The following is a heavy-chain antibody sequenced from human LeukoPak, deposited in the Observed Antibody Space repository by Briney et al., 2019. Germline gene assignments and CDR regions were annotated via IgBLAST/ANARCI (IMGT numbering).Heavy chain of an antibody. CDR3: ARVKFQEKYFDY. J-gene: IGHJ4*02. Sequence: GGSLRLSCAASGFTFSSYSMNWVRQAPGKGLEWVSSISSSSSYIYYADSVKGRFAISRDNAKNSLYLQVNSLRAGDTAVYYCARVKFQEKYFDYWGQGTLVTVSS. V-gene: IGHV3-21*01. CDR2: ISSSSSYI. CDR1: GFTFSSYS.